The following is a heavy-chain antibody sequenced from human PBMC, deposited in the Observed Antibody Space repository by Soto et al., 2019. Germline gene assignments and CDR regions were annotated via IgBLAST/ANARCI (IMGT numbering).Heavy chain of an antibody. CDR1: GFTFSSYG. CDR2: IYYDGSTE. V-gene: IGHV3-33*01. Sequence: QVQLVESGGGVVQPGRSLRLSCAASGFTFSSYGMHWVRQAPGKGLEWVAFIYYDGSTEYYTDSVKGRFTISRDNSKNTVDLQMNSLRAEDTAVYYCARYFGTSVWFYYFDYWGQGTLVTVSS. J-gene: IGHJ4*02. D-gene: IGHD6-19*01. CDR3: ARYFGTSVWFYYFDY.